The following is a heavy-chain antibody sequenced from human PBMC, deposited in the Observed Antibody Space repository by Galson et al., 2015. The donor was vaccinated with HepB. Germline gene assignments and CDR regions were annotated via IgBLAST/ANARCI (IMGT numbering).Heavy chain of an antibody. CDR3: ARDIPQIGCLDY. CDR1: GFTFSSHW. Sequence: SLRLSCAVSGFTFSSHWMSWVRQAPGKGLEWVANIKPDGRETYYLDSVKGRFTISRDNAKNSLFLQMNSLRAEDTAVYYCARDIPQIGCLDYWGQGTLATVSS. D-gene: IGHD3-10*01. CDR2: IKPDGRET. V-gene: IGHV3-7*01. J-gene: IGHJ4*02.